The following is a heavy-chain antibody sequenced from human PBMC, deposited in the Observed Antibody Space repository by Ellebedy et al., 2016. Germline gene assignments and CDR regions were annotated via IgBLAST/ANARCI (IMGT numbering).Heavy chain of an antibody. CDR3: GRAFHGVYCSGDTCYTRGPDY. D-gene: IGHD2-15*01. V-gene: IGHV3-53*01. J-gene: IGHJ4*02. CDR1: GFIVTNSY. CDR2: IYSGGSS. Sequence: GGSLRLXCAASGFIVTNSYMTWVRQAPGKVLEWVSVIYSGGSSYYADSVQGRFTTSRDSSKNTLYLQMNSLRDEDTAVYYCGRAFHGVYCSGDTCYTRGPDYWGQGALVTVSS.